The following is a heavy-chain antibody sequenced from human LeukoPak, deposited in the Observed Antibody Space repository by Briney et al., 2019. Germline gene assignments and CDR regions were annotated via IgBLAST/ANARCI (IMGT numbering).Heavy chain of an antibody. CDR2: INPSFNPGVDVT. Sequence: ASVKVSCKASGYTFSSYHIHWVRQAPGQGLEWMGRINPSFNPGVDVTSYAQKFQGRITMTRDISTNTVYMELSSLTSEDTAVYYCARDHCSSTSCYNFDYWGQGTLVTVSS. D-gene: IGHD2-2*02. V-gene: IGHV1-46*01. CDR1: GYTFSSYH. J-gene: IGHJ4*02. CDR3: ARDHCSSTSCYNFDY.